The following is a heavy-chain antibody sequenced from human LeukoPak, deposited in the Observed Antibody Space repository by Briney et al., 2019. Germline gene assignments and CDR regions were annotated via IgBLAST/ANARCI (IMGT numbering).Heavy chain of an antibody. D-gene: IGHD2-15*01. J-gene: IGHJ6*03. CDR3: ARVLRYCSGGNCYSGGLGYMDV. Sequence: GGTLRLSCAASGFTFSSYGMSWVRQAPGKGLEWVSAISGSGGSTTYAQKFRGRLTMTRDMSTSTVYMELSSLRSEDTAVYYCARVLRYCSGGNCYSGGLGYMDVWGKGTTVTISS. CDR2: ISGSGGST. CDR1: GFTFSSYG. V-gene: IGHV3-23*01.